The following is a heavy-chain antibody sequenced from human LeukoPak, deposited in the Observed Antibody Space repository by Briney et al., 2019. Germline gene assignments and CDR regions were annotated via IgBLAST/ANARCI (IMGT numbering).Heavy chain of an antibody. CDR2: ISYDGSNK. CDR1: GFTFSSYG. Sequence: GGSLRLSCAASGFTFSSYGMHWVRQAPGKGLEWVAVISYDGSNKYYADSVKGQFTISRDNSKNTVYLQMNSLRAEDTAVYYCAKDRSMTTVTPFDNWGQGTLVAVSS. J-gene: IGHJ4*02. V-gene: IGHV3-30*18. CDR3: AKDRSMTTVTPFDN. D-gene: IGHD4-17*01.